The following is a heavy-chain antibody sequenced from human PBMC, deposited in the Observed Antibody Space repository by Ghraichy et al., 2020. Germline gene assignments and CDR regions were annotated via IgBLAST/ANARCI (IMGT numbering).Heavy chain of an antibody. D-gene: IGHD1-1*01. CDR2: INGRSSHI. CDR3: ARDHWNDLYYHYYGMGV. CDR1: GFTFNSYT. J-gene: IGHJ6*02. V-gene: IGHV3-21*01. Sequence: GGSLRLSCVGSGFTFNSYTMNWVRQAPGKGLEWVSSINGRSSHIYYADSVKGRFTISRDNAKNSLYLQMNGLRAEDTAVYYCARDHWNDLYYHYYGMGVWGQGTPVTVSS.